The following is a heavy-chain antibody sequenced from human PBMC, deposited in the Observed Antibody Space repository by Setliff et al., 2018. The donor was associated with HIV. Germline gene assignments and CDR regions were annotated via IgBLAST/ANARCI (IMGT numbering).Heavy chain of an antibody. CDR1: GGSISSYY. Sequence: SETLSLTCTVSGGSISSYYWSWIRQPPGKGLEWIGYIYYSGSTNYNPSLKSRVTISVDTSKNQFSLKLSSVTAADTAVYYCARIDSNGYLQHWGQGTLVTVSS. J-gene: IGHJ1*01. CDR3: ARIDSNGYLQH. V-gene: IGHV4-59*08. D-gene: IGHD3-22*01. CDR2: IYYSGST.